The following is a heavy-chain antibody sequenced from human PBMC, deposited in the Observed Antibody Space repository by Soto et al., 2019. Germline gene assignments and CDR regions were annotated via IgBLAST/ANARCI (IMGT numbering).Heavy chain of an antibody. CDR3: AKDPLGWGSSSENNWFDP. D-gene: IGHD6-6*01. V-gene: IGHV3-23*01. Sequence: GGSLRLSCAASGFTFSSYAMSWVRQAPGKGLEWVSAISGSGGSTYYADSVKGRFTISRDNSKNTLYLQMNSLRAEDTAVYYCAKDPLGWGSSSENNWFDPWGQGTLVTVSS. J-gene: IGHJ5*02. CDR2: ISGSGGST. CDR1: GFTFSSYA.